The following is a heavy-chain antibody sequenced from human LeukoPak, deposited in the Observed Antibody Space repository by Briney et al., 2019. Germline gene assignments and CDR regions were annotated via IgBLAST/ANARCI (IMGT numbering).Heavy chain of an antibody. CDR3: ARDHCSGGSCYPGWFDP. CDR1: GGSISSYY. CDR2: IYSSGST. V-gene: IGHV4-59*01. D-gene: IGHD2-15*01. Sequence: SETLSLTCTVSGGSISSYYWNWIRLPPGKGLERIGYIYSSGSTIYNPSLKSRVTISIDTSRNQFSLRLSSVTAADTAVYYCARDHCSGGSCYPGWFDPWGQGTLVTVSS. J-gene: IGHJ5*02.